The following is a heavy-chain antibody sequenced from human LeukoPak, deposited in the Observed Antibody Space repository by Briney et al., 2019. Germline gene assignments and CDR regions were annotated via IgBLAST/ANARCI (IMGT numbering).Heavy chain of an antibody. CDR3: ARGDYDFWSGYPFDY. CDR1: GYTFTGYY. J-gene: IGHJ4*02. CDR2: INPNSGGT. V-gene: IGHV1-2*02. D-gene: IGHD3-3*01. Sequence: GASVKVSCKASGYTFTGYYMHRVRQAPGQGLEWMGWINPNSGGTNYAQKFQGRVTMTRDTSISTAYMELSRLRSDDTAVYYCARGDYDFWSGYPFDYWGQGTLVTVSS.